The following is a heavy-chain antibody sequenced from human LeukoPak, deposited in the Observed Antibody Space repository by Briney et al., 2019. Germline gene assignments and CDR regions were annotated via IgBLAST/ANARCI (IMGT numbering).Heavy chain of an antibody. V-gene: IGHV4-59*08. CDR3: ATESSYDGAGFDP. D-gene: IGHD5-12*01. CDR2: IYYSGST. J-gene: IGHJ5*02. Sequence: SETLSLTCTVSGGSISSYYWSWIRQPPGKGLEWIGYIYYSGSTNYNPSLKSRVTISVDTSKNQFSLKLSSVTAADTAVYYCATESSYDGAGFDPWGQGTLVTVSS. CDR1: GGSISSYY.